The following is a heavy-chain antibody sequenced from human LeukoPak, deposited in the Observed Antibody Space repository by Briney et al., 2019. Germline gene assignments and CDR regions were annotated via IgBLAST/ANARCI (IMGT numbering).Heavy chain of an antibody. V-gene: IGHV1-2*06. Sequence: VASVTVSFTASGYTFTSYYMHWVRQAPGQGLEWMGRINPNSGGTNYAQKFQGRVTMTRDTSISTAYMELSRLRSDDTAVYYCARGDYAHGDYWGQGTLLTVSS. CDR2: INPNSGGT. J-gene: IGHJ4*02. CDR3: ARGDYAHGDY. CDR1: GYTFTSYY. D-gene: IGHD3-16*01.